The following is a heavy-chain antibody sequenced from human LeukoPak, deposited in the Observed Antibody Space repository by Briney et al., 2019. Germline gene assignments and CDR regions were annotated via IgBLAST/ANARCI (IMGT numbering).Heavy chain of an antibody. Sequence: SETLSLTCAVYGGSFSGYYWSWIRQPPGKGLEWIGEINHRGSTNYNPSLKSRVTISVDTSKNQFSLKLSSVTAADTAVYYCARGLTESVDTAMVTKALYYFDYWGQGTLVTVSS. CDR3: ARGLTESVDTAMVTKALYYFDY. CDR2: INHRGST. CDR1: GGSFSGYY. D-gene: IGHD5-18*01. J-gene: IGHJ4*02. V-gene: IGHV4-34*01.